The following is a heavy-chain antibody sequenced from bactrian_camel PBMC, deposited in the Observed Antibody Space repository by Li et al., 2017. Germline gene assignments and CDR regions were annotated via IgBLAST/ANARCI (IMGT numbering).Heavy chain of an antibody. CDR3: AAYALCNKWFPMESYY. V-gene: IGHV3S6*01. CDR1: GLIFSDYG. Sequence: HVQLVESGGGLVQPGRSLRLSCAASGLIFSDYGMNWVRQTPEKGFEWVSSIDVDGRYTYYADSVKGRFTISQDNAKTTVYLQMNTLEPEDTAMYYCAAYALCNKWFPMESYYLGQGTQVTVSS. CDR2: IDVDGRYT. J-gene: IGHJ4*01. D-gene: IGHD1*01.